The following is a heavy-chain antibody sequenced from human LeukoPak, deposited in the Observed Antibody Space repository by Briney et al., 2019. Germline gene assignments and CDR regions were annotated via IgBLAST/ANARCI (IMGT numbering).Heavy chain of an antibody. CDR3: ARGLYYYDSSGYYHRDYGMDV. J-gene: IGHJ6*02. Sequence: SETLSLTCAVYGGSFSGYYWSWIRQPPGKGLEWIGEINHSGSTNYNPSLKSRVTISVDTSKNQFSLKLSSVTAADTAVYYCARGLYYYDSSGYYHRDYGMDVWGQGTTVTVSS. CDR2: INHSGST. D-gene: IGHD3-22*01. V-gene: IGHV4-34*01. CDR1: GGSFSGYY.